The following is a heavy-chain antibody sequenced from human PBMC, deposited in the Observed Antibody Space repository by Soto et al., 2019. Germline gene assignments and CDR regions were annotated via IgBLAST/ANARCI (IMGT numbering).Heavy chain of an antibody. V-gene: IGHV1-3*04. CDR2: MKTGNGNT. D-gene: IGHD2-8*01. J-gene: IGHJ6*03. Sequence: ASLKVSCKASGDTFTRYAMQWGRQAPGQRLEWMGWMKTGNGNTRYSQKFLGRVTITRDTSASIAYMELSSLRSEATAVYFCARDVILIPADYCYYMDVWGKGTTVTVSS. CDR3: ARDVILIPADYCYYMDV. CDR1: GDTFTRYA.